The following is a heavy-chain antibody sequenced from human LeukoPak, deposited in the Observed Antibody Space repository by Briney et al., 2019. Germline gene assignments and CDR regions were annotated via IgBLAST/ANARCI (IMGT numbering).Heavy chain of an antibody. CDR2: IYHSGST. CDR1: GGSISIYY. CDR3: ARTRHGIAAADYFDY. V-gene: IGHV4-30-2*01. Sequence: SETLSLTCTVSGGSISIYYWSWIRQPPGKGLEWIGYIYHSGSTYYNPSLKSRVTISVDRSKNQFSLKLRSVTAADTAVYYCARTRHGIAAADYFDYWGQGTLVTVSS. J-gene: IGHJ4*02. D-gene: IGHD6-13*01.